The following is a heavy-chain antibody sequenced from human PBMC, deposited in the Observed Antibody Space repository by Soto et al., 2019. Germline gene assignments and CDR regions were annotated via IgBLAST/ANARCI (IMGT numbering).Heavy chain of an antibody. CDR3: ASGTGKSDFDY. J-gene: IGHJ4*02. Sequence: GGSLRLSCAASGFNFIDAWMSWVRQAPGKGLEWVGRIKSKTEAATRDFAAPVKGRFAISRDDSKNTVFLQMNSLKIEDSGVYYCASGTGKSDFDYWGLGTLVTVSS. CDR1: GFNFIDAW. V-gene: IGHV3-15*01. CDR2: IKSKTEAATR. D-gene: IGHD3-3*01.